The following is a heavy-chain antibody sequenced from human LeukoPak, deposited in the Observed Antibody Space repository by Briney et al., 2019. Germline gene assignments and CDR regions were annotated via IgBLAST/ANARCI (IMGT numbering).Heavy chain of an antibody. D-gene: IGHD3-22*01. Sequence: ASVKVSCKASGYTFTSYGISWVRQAPGQGLEWMGWICAYNGNTNYAQKLQGRVTMTTDTSTSTAYMELRSLRSDDTAVYYCARDSDATYYYDSSGLLDYWGQGTLVTVSS. CDR2: ICAYNGNT. J-gene: IGHJ4*02. CDR1: GYTFTSYG. V-gene: IGHV1-18*04. CDR3: ARDSDATYYYDSSGLLDY.